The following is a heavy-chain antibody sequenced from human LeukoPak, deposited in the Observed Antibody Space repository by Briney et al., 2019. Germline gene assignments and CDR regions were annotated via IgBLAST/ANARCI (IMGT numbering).Heavy chain of an antibody. CDR3: ARGPRVRCDSSGLGY. D-gene: IGHD3-22*01. V-gene: IGHV4-34*01. CDR1: GGSFSGYY. CDR2: INHSGST. Sequence: PSETLSLTCAVYGGSFSGYYWSWIRQPPGKGLEWIGEINHSGSTNYNPSLKSRVTISVDTSKNQFSLKLSSVTAADTAVYYCARGPRVRCDSSGLGYWGQGTLVTVSS. J-gene: IGHJ4*02.